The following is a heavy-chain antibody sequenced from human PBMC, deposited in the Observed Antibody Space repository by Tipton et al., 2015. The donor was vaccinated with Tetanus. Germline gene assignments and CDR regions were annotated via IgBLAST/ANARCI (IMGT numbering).Heavy chain of an antibody. J-gene: IGHJ6*02. V-gene: IGHV3-13*01. CDR2: IGTAGDT. CDR3: ARGSAGSPMDV. Sequence: SLRLSCAVSGFTLSTYDIHWVRQPPGKGLEWVSGIGTAGDTHYSGPVKGRFTISRENVKNSLSLQLNNLRVGDTAVYYCARGSAGSPMDVWGQGTTVTVSS. CDR1: GFTLSTYD.